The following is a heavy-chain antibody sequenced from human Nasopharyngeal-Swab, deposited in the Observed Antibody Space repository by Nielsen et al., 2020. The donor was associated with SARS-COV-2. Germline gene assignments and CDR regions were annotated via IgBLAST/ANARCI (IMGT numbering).Heavy chain of an antibody. CDR1: GGSISSNNW. D-gene: IGHD4-17*01. CDR3: ARIDYGDYAGGMDV. Sequence: SETLSLTCAVSGGSISSNNWWSWVRQPPGKGLEWIGEIYHSGSTNYNPSLKSRVTISVDKSKNQFSLKLSSVTAADTAVYYCARIDYGDYAGGMDVWGQGTTVTVSS. CDR2: IYHSGST. J-gene: IGHJ6*02. V-gene: IGHV4-4*02.